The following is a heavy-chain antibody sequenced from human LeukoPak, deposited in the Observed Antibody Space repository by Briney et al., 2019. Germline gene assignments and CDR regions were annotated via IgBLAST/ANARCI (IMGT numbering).Heavy chain of an antibody. J-gene: IGHJ4*02. CDR2: IYTSGST. CDR1: GGSISTYY. CDR3: ARRHYSSGLDY. V-gene: IGHV4-4*07. Sequence: SETLALTGTASGGSISTYYWGWVRHPAGEGLEWIRHIYTSGSTYNPSLKSRVTMSVDTSKNQFSLKLNSVTAADTAVYYCARRHYSSGLDYWGQGILVTLSS. D-gene: IGHD6-19*01.